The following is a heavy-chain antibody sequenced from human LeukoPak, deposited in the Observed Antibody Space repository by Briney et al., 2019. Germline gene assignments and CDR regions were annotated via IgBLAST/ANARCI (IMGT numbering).Heavy chain of an antibody. CDR3: ARLDEGFYYDGTGYNF. CDR1: GYRFTNYR. CDR2: IYPGDSET. J-gene: IGHJ4*02. V-gene: IGHV5-51*01. Sequence: PGESPKISCKGSGYRFTNYRIGWVRQMPGKGLEWMGIIYPGDSETTYSPSFQGQAPISADKSINTAYLQWSTLKASDTAMYYCARLDEGFYYDGTGYNFWGQGTLVTVST. D-gene: IGHD3-22*01.